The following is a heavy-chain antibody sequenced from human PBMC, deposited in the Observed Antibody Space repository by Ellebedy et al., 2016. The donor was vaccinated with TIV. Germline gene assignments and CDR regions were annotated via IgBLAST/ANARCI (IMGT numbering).Heavy chain of an antibody. J-gene: IGHJ4*02. CDR2: IHYSGIT. CDR3: ARWNEGFDY. CDR1: GVSISGYY. D-gene: IGHD1-1*01. Sequence: MPSETLSLTCTVSGVSISGYYWGWIRQPPGKGLEWIGYIHYSGITDYNPSLRRRVIISVDTSKNQLSLKLSSVTAADAAMYSCARWNEGFDYWGQGTLVTVSS. V-gene: IGHV4-59*08.